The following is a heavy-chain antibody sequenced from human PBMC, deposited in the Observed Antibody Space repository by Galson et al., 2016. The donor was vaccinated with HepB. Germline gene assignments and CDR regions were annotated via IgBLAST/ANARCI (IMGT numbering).Heavy chain of an antibody. D-gene: IGHD2-21*02. CDR3: SMGCGADCDSAWGFFDF. CDR2: IRNKAHGGTT. CDR1: GFTFGDYA. Sequence: SLRLSCAASGFTFGDYAVGWFRQAPGKGLEWVGFIRNKAHGGTTEYAASVKGRFTISRDGSKNIAYLQMHSLKTEDTAVYYCSMGCGADCDSAWGFFDFWGQGTLVTVSS. V-gene: IGHV3-49*01. J-gene: IGHJ4*02.